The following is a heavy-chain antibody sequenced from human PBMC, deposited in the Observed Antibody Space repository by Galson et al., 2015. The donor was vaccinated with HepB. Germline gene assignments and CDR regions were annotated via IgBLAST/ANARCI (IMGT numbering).Heavy chain of an antibody. D-gene: IGHD5-12*01. V-gene: IGHV5-51*01. Sequence: QSGAEVKKPGESLKISCKGSGYSFTSYWIGWVRQMPGKGLEWMGIIYPGDSDTRYSPSFQGQVTISADKSISTAYLQWSSLKASDTAMYYCARFLGFRGGYDSPLNYYYYGMDVWGQGTTVTVSS. CDR3: ARFLGFRGGYDSPLNYYYYGMDV. CDR2: IYPGDSDT. CDR1: GYSFTSYW. J-gene: IGHJ6*02.